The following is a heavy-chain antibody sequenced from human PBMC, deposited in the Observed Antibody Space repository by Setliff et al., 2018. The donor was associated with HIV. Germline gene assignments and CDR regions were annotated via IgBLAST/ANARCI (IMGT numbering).Heavy chain of an antibody. CDR2: IDWDDDK. Sequence: SGPTLVNPTQTLTLTCTFSGFSLSTSGMCVSWIRQPPGKALEWLARIDWDDDKYYSTSLKTRLTISKDTSKNQVVLTMTNMDPVDTATYYCANSGLVGSSGIWVFGYWGQGTLVTVSS. CDR3: ANSGLVGSSGIWVFGY. D-gene: IGHD1-26*01. CDR1: GFSLSTSGMC. J-gene: IGHJ4*02. V-gene: IGHV2-70*11.